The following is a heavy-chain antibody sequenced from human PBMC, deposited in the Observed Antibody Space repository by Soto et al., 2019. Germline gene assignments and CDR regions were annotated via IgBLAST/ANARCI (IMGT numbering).Heavy chain of an antibody. D-gene: IGHD3-10*01. V-gene: IGHV4-59*08. CDR1: GGSISSYD. CDR3: ARHNYGSGSTYFDY. Sequence: SETLSLTCTVSGGSISSYDGSWIRQPPGKGLEWIGYIYYSGSTNYNPSLKSRVTISVDTSKNQFSLKLNSMTAADTAVYYCARHNYGSGSTYFDYWGQGTLVTVSS. J-gene: IGHJ4*02. CDR2: IYYSGST.